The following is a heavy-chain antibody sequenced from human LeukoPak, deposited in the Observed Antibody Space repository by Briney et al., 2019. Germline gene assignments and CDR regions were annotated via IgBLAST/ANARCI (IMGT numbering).Heavy chain of an antibody. Sequence: ASVKVPCKASGYTFTSYGISWVRQAPGQGLEWMGWISAYNGNTNYAQKLQGRVTMTTDTSTSTAYMELRSLRSDDTAVYYCARAVGGYCSGGSCYTDDYWGQGTLVTVSS. V-gene: IGHV1-18*04. CDR2: ISAYNGNT. CDR3: ARAVGGYCSGGSCYTDDY. J-gene: IGHJ4*02. CDR1: GYTFTSYG. D-gene: IGHD2-15*01.